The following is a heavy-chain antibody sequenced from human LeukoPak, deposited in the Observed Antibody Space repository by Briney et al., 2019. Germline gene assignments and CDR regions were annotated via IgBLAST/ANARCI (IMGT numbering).Heavy chain of an antibody. CDR3: ARDRDNWNDGNAFDI. CDR2: IYYSGST. CDR1: GGSISSYY. Sequence: SETLSLTCTVSGGSISSYYWSWIRQPPGKGLEWIGYIYYSGSTNYNPSLKSRVTISVDTSKNQFSLKLSSVTAADTAVYYCARDRDNWNDGNAFDIWGQGTTVTVSS. V-gene: IGHV4-59*01. J-gene: IGHJ3*02. D-gene: IGHD1-1*01.